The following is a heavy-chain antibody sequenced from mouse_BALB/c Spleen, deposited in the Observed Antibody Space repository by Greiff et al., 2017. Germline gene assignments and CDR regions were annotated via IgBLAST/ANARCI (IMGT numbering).Heavy chain of an antibody. D-gene: IGHD1-1*01. V-gene: IGHV3-2*02. CDR3: ARGTTAMDY. CDR2: ISYSGST. CDR1: GYSITSDYA. J-gene: IGHJ4*01. Sequence: EVQGVESGPGLVKPSQSLSLTCTVTGYSITSDYAWNWIRQFPGNKLEWMGYISYSGSTSYNPSLKSRISITRDTSKNQFFLQLNSVTTEDTATYYCARGTTAMDYWGQGTSVTVSS.